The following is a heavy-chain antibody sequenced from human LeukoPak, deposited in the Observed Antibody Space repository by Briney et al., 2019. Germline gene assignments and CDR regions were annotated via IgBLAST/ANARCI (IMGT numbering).Heavy chain of an antibody. D-gene: IGHD3-10*01. CDR2: INQSGST. CDR1: GGSFSGYH. V-gene: IGHV4-34*01. CDR3: ARRRRVLLWFGEPNWFDP. Sequence: SETLSLTCAVYGGSFSGYHWTWIRQPPGKGLEWIGEINQSGSTNYNPSLKSRLTISVDMSKIQFSLKLSSVTAADTAVYYCARRRRVLLWFGEPNWFDPWGQGTLVTVSS. J-gene: IGHJ5*02.